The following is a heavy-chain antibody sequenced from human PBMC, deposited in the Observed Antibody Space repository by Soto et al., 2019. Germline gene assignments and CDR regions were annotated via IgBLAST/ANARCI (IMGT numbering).Heavy chain of an antibody. CDR1: RGTFSSYA. CDR2: IIPIFGTA. V-gene: IGHV1-69*06. Sequence: QVQLVQSGAEVKKPGSSVKVSCKASRGTFSSYAISWVRQAPGQGLEWMGGIIPIFGTANYAQKFQGRVTITADKSTSTAYMELSSLISEDTAVYYCARGSNRYNWNEGGTPIDYWGQGTLVTVSS. J-gene: IGHJ4*02. CDR3: ARGSNRYNWNEGGTPIDY. D-gene: IGHD1-1*01.